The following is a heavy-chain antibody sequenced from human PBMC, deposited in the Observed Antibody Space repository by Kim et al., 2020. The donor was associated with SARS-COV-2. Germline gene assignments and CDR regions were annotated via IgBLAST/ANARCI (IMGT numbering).Heavy chain of an antibody. CDR3: TRLSSGGYYYYGMDV. CDR2: IRSKANSYAT. D-gene: IGHD6-19*01. V-gene: IGHV3-73*01. Sequence: GGSLRLSCAASGFTFSGSAMHWVRQASGKGLEWVGRIRSKANSYATAYAASVKGRFTISRDDSKNTAYLQMNSLKTEDTAVYYCTRLSSGGYYYYGMDVWGQGTTVTVSS. J-gene: IGHJ6*02. CDR1: GFTFSGSA.